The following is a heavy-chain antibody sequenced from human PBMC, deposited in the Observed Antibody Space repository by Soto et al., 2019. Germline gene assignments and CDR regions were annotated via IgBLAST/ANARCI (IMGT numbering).Heavy chain of an antibody. CDR2: IWPTDSET. V-gene: IGHV5-51*01. CDR1: GYTFNYFW. D-gene: IGHD1-26*01. CDR3: AEHSRIVRRLDVVDV. J-gene: IGHJ6*02. Sequence: VESPKISCNASGYTFNYFWLGWVRPTPGEGLEWMGIIWPTDSETRHSPSFQGQVTISIDKPINTAYLQWSSLNPPNTAKYYCAEHSRIVRRLDVVDVWGQGTTVTVSS.